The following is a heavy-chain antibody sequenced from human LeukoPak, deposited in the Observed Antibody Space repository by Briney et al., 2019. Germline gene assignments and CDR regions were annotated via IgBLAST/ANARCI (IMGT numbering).Heavy chain of an antibody. V-gene: IGHV1-8*01. D-gene: IGHD4-17*01. CDR2: MNPNSGNT. Sequence: ASVKVSCKASGYTFTSYDINWVRQATGQGLEWMGWMNPNSGNTGYAQKFQGRVTMTRNTSISTAYMELRSLRSDDTAVYYCARVGGDYGDYYYYMDVWGKGTTVTVSS. CDR3: ARVGGDYGDYYYYMDV. CDR1: GYTFTSYD. J-gene: IGHJ6*03.